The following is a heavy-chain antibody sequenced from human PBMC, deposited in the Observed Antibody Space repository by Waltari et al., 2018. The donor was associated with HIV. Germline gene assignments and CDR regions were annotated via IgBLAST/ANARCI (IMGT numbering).Heavy chain of an antibody. D-gene: IGHD6-13*01. V-gene: IGHV3-33*01. CDR1: GFTLSRSG. CDR2: IWYDGSKK. CDR3: ARKYSSSWGAPFDY. J-gene: IGHJ4*02. Sequence: QVPLVESGGGVVQPGRSLRLSCATSGFTLSRSGMHWVRQAPGKGLEWVTVIWYDGSKKYYADSVKGRFTISRDNSKNTLYLQMNSLRIEDTAVYYCARKYSSSWGAPFDYWGQGTLVTVSS.